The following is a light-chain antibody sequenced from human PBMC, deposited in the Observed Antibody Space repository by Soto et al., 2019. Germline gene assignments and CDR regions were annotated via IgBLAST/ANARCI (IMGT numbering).Light chain of an antibody. CDR2: EVS. V-gene: IGLV2-18*02. CDR3: SSYTSSSTLV. Sequence: QSVLTQPPSVSGSPGQSVTISCTGTSTDFVSYNRVSWYQQPPGTAPKLMIYEVSNRPSGVSSRFSGSKSGSTASLTISGLQAEDEADYYCSSYTSSSTLVFGGGTQLTVL. J-gene: IGLJ2*01. CDR1: STDFVSYNR.